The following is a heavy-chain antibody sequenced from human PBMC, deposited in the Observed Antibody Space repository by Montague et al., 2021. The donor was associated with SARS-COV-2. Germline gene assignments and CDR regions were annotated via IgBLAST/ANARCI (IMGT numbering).Heavy chain of an antibody. D-gene: IGHD2-2*01. CDR1: GGSVTSGGYY. CDR3: ATEMPAYDVFDT. V-gene: IGHV4-61*08. J-gene: IGHJ3*02. Sequence: SETLSLTCTVSGGSVTSGGYYWTWIRQPPGKGLEWIGYIYNTGRTNYNPSLKSRVTISMDTSKNQFSLKVGSVSAADTAVYYCATEMPAYDVFDTWGQGTMVTVS. CDR2: IYNTGRT.